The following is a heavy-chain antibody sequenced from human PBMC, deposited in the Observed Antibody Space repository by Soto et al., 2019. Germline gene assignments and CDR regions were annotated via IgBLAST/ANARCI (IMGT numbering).Heavy chain of an antibody. CDR2: TRSKTYGGTT. J-gene: IGHJ4*02. CDR1: GFTLSDYD. Sequence: GGSLRLSCRTSGFTLSDYDVSWFRQAPGKGLEWVGFTRSKTYGGTTEYAASVKGRFTISRDDSKTIAYLQMNSLKTEDTAVYFCTRPSTAGSLDYWGQGTLVTVSS. V-gene: IGHV3-49*03. CDR3: TRPSTAGSLDY. D-gene: IGHD3-10*01.